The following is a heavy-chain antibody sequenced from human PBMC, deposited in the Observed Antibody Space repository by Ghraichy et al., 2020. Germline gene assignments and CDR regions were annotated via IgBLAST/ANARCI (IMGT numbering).Heavy chain of an antibody. V-gene: IGHV3-7*01. D-gene: IGHD3-22*01. J-gene: IGHJ3*02. CDR1: GFTFSAYW. CDR2: IKGDGSKT. Sequence: GGSLRLSCAASGFTFSAYWMTWVRQAPGKGLEWVANIKGDGSKTYYMDSVKGRFTISRDNAENSLFLQMNSLRAEDTAVYNCARDSNYYDGSSYYDTFDIWDHGTMVIVSS. CDR3: ARDSNYYDGSSYYDTFDI.